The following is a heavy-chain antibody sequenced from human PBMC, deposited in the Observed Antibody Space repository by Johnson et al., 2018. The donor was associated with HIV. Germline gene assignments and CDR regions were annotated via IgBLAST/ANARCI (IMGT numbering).Heavy chain of an antibody. CDR1: AFTSSSYS. Sequence: QMLLVESGGGVVQPGRSLRLSCAASAFTSSSYSMHWVRQAPGKGLEWVAVISYDGSNKYYADSVKGRFTISRDNSKNTLYLQMNSLRAEDTAVYHCARDGRDLVTRGSVDVWGQGTMVTVSA. V-gene: IGHV3-30-3*01. CDR2: ISYDGSNK. D-gene: IGHD3-9*01. CDR3: ARDGRDLVTRGSVDV. J-gene: IGHJ3*01.